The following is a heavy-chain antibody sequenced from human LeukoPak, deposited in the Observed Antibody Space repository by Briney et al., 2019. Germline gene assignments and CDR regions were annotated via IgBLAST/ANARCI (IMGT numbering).Heavy chain of an antibody. CDR1: GGTFSSYA. CDR3: ARESEYYDFWSGPNWFDP. V-gene: IGHV1-69*13. CDR2: IIPIFGTA. Sequence: ASVKVSCKASGGTFSSYAISWVRQAPGQGPEWMGGIIPIFGTANYAQKFQGRVTITADESTSTAYMELSSLRSEDTAVYYCARESEYYDFWSGPNWFDPWGQGTLVTVSS. J-gene: IGHJ5*02. D-gene: IGHD3-3*01.